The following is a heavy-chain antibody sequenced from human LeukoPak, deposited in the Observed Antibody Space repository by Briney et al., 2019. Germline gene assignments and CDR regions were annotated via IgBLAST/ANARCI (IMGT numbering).Heavy chain of an antibody. CDR1: GGTFSSYT. D-gene: IGHD6-13*01. CDR2: IIPILGIA. J-gene: IGHJ3*02. CDR3: ARDAAAGDAFDI. V-gene: IGHV1-69*04. Sequence: SVNVSCKASGGTFSSYTISWVRQAPGQGLEWMGRIIPILGIANYAQKFQGRVTITADESTSTAYMELSSLRSEDTAVYYCARDAAAGDAFDIWGQGTMVTVSS.